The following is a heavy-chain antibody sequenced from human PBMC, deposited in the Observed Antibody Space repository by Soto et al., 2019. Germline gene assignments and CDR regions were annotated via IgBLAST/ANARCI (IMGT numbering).Heavy chain of an antibody. CDR1: SASIITEQR. D-gene: IGHD6-19*01. CDR3: ARSFGWYAIDH. J-gene: IGHJ4*02. V-gene: IGHV4-4*02. CDR2: IHHSGST. Sequence: QMQLQESGPGLVKPSETLSLTCAVSSASIITEQRWTWVRQPPGKGLEWIGEIHHSGSTNNNPSLTSRVTMSVEKSKNQFSLNLNSVTAADMALYYCARSFGWYAIDHWGQGTLVIVSS.